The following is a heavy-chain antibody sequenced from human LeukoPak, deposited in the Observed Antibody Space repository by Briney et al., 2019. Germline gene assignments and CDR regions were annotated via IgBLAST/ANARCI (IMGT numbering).Heavy chain of an antibody. V-gene: IGHV3-30*18. J-gene: IGHJ4*02. CDR3: AKHLGEAVFDY. CDR1: GFTFSSYG. CDR2: ISYDGHKK. Sequence: GGSLRLSCAASGFTFSSYGIHWVRQAPGKGLEWVAVISYDGHKKHYAGSVKGRFTISRDISENKLYLQMNSLRGEDTAVYYCAKHLGEAVFDYWGQGTLVTVSA. D-gene: IGHD6-19*01.